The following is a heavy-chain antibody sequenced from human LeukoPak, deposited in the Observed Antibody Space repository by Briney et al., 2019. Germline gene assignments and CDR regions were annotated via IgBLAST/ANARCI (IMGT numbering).Heavy chain of an antibody. J-gene: IGHJ3*02. CDR1: GFCFSTYA. D-gene: IGHD3-22*01. Sequence: GVALRLSCAASGFCFSTYALFLVRQAPAEALEGVSAVRGSMFSTCYAVSAKPQVTISRDNCKNPLYLLLNGLSAEDRAECSVSKVRMITMMAYDAFDIWGQGTMVTVSS. CDR2: VRGSMFST. CDR3: SKVRMITMMAYDAFDI. V-gene: IGHV3-23*01.